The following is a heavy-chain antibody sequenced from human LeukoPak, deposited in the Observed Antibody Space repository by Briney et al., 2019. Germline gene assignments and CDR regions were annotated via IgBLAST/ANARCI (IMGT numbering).Heavy chain of an antibody. Sequence: SETLSLTCTVSGGSISSSSYYWGCIRQPPGKGLEWIGSIYYSGSTYYNPSLKSRVTISVDTSKNQFSLKLSSVTAADTAVYYCARLGPVWVQGEDYWGQGTLVTVSS. CDR2: IYYSGST. D-gene: IGHD3-10*01. J-gene: IGHJ4*02. V-gene: IGHV4-39*01. CDR1: GGSISSSSYY. CDR3: ARLGPVWVQGEDY.